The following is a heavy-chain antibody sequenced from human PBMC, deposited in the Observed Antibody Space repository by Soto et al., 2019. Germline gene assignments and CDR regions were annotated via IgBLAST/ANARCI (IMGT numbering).Heavy chain of an antibody. Sequence: QITLKESGPTLVKPTQTLTLTCTFSGFSLRTTVIGLGWIRQPPGKALEWLALIYWDDDKRYSPSLKSRLTITKDTSKKQVVLTMTNMDPVDTATYYCARWAAGGFDYWGQGTLVTVSS. D-gene: IGHD6-13*01. J-gene: IGHJ4*02. V-gene: IGHV2-5*02. CDR3: ARWAAGGFDY. CDR2: IYWDDDK. CDR1: GFSLRTTVIG.